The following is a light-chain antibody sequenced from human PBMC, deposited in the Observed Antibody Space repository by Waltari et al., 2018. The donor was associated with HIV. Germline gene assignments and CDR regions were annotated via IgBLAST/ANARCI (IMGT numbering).Light chain of an antibody. V-gene: IGLV7-43*01. CDR2: GTT. Sequence: QTVVTQEPSLTVSPGGTVTLTCASSTGAVTCGYPPNWFQQKPGQAPRALIYGTTNKHSWTPARFSGSLLGGKAALTLSGVQPEDEAEYYCLLYYGGAWVFGGGTKLTVL. J-gene: IGLJ3*02. CDR3: LLYYGGAWV. CDR1: TGAVTCGYP.